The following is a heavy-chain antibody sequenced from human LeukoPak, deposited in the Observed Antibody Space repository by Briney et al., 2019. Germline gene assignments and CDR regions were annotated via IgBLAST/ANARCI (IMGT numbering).Heavy chain of an antibody. D-gene: IGHD1-26*01. CDR1: GFTFSSYA. J-gene: IGHJ1*01. CDR2: ISGSGVTT. CDR3: AKKVVVGATSPYSDFQD. V-gene: IGHV3-23*01. Sequence: SGGSLRLSCEASGFTFSSYAVSWVRQAPGKGLEWVSAISGSGVTTHYAGSVKGRFSISRDNSKNTLYLQMNSLRAEDAALYYCAKKVVVGATSPYSDFQDWGQGTLVTVSS.